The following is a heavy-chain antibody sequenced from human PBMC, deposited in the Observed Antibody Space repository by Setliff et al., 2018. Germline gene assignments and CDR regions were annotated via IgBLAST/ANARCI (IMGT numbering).Heavy chain of an antibody. CDR2: VYYSGTA. J-gene: IGHJ4*02. D-gene: IGHD6-6*01. CDR1: GGSFSGYY. V-gene: IGHV4-34*01. Sequence: SETLSLTCAVYGGSFSGYYWSWIRQPPGKGLEFIGYVYYSGTANYSPSLRSRLTISVDTSKNQFSLNLRSVTAADTAVYYCARARNVAARLFDTWGQGTLVTVSS. CDR3: ARARNVAARLFDT.